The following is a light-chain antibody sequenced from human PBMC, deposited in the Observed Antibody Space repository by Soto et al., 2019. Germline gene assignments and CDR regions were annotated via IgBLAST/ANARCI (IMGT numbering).Light chain of an antibody. CDR3: LQDYNYPRT. Sequence: AIPMTQSPSSLSASVGDRVTISCRASQDIRNDLGWYQQKPGKAPKLLIYAASDLESGVPSRFSGSGSGTDFTLTISSLQPEDFASYYCLQDYNYPRTFGQGTKVEIK. CDR1: QDIRND. CDR2: AAS. J-gene: IGKJ1*01. V-gene: IGKV1-6*01.